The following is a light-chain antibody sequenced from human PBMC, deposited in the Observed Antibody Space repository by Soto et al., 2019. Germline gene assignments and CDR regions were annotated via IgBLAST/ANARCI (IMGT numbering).Light chain of an antibody. Sequence: IQLTQSPSSLSASVGGRVTITCRASQDISSSLAWYQQKPGKAPKLLIYAASTMQTGVPSRFSGSGSGTHFTLTSNSLQPEDFATYYCQQLNGYPITFGQGTRLEIK. CDR1: QDISSS. CDR2: AAS. J-gene: IGKJ5*01. V-gene: IGKV1-9*01. CDR3: QQLNGYPIT.